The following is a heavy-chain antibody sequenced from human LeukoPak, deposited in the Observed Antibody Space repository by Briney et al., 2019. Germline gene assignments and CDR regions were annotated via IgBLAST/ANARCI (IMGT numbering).Heavy chain of an antibody. CDR1: GFTFSSYG. J-gene: IGHJ3*02. CDR2: ISYDGSNK. Sequence: GGSLRLSCAASGFTFSSYGMHWVRQAPGKGLEWVAVISYDGSNKYYADSVKGRFTISRDNSKNTLYLQMNSLRAEDTAVYYCARCISGSYRVGAFDIWGQGTMVTVSS. V-gene: IGHV3-30*03. D-gene: IGHD1-26*01. CDR3: ARCISGSYRVGAFDI.